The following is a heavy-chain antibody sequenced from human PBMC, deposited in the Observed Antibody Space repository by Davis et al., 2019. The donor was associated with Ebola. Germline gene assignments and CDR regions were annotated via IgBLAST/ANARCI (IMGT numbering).Heavy chain of an antibody. V-gene: IGHV3-30*03. CDR1: GFTFSNYG. J-gene: IGHJ6*02. CDR3: ARDLGVGATNKAFQSYGMDV. CDR2: IVYDGINQ. Sequence: GESLKISCAASGFTFSNYGMHWVRQAPGKGLEWVATIVYDGINQDYAVSVKGRFTISRDNSKNTLYLQMNSLRAEDTAVYYCARDLGVGATNKAFQSYGMDVWGQGTTVTVSS. D-gene: IGHD1-26*01.